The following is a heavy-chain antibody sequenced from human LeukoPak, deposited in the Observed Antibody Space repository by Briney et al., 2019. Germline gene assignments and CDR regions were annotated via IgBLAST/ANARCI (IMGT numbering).Heavy chain of an antibody. D-gene: IGHD5-12*01. CDR2: INHSGST. J-gene: IGHJ4*02. Sequence: SETLSLTCAVYGGSFSGYYWSWIRQPPGKGLEWIGEINHSGSTNYDPSLKSRVTISVDTSKNQFPLKLSSVTAADTAVYYCARWTEVSNSGYDYWGQGTLVTVSS. V-gene: IGHV4-34*01. CDR3: ARWTEVSNSGYDY. CDR1: GGSFSGYY.